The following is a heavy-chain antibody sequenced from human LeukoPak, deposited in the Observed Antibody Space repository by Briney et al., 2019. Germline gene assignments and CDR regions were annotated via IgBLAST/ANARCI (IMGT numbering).Heavy chain of an antibody. D-gene: IGHD3-22*01. J-gene: IGHJ3*02. CDR1: GYTFTGYY. Sequence: ASVKVSCKASGYTFTGYYMHWVRQAPGQGLEWMGWINPKSGGTNYAQKFQGRVTMTRDTSISTAYMELSRLRSDDTAVYYCARGYYDSSGYYFDTGLTDAFDIWGQGTMVTVSS. V-gene: IGHV1-2*02. CDR2: INPKSGGT. CDR3: ARGYYDSSGYYFDTGLTDAFDI.